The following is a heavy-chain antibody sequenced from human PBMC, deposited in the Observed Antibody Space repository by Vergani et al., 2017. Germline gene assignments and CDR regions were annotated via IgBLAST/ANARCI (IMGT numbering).Heavy chain of an antibody. D-gene: IGHD2-21*01. CDR2: INTNNGDP. Sequence: QVLVVQSGSEFKKPGASVKVSCKTSGYTFNTYAICWVRQAPGQGLEWMGWINTNNGDPTYDQDFTGRFIFSLDTSASTASLEINNLKPEDTAFYYCAREGGPHSIWGQGTLVTVSS. CDR1: GYTFNTYA. V-gene: IGHV7-4-1*02. J-gene: IGHJ4*03. CDR3: AREGGPHSI.